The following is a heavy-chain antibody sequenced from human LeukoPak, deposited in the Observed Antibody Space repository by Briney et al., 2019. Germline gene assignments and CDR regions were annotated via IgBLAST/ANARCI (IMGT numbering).Heavy chain of an antibody. CDR3: ARILYYYDSSGYLLYWFDP. Sequence: KTSETLSLTCTVSGGSISSGGYYWSWIRQHPGKGLEWIGYIYYSGSTYYNPSLKSRVTISVDTSKNQFSLKLSSVTAADTAVYYCARILYYYDSSGYLLYWFDPWGQGTLVTVSS. J-gene: IGHJ5*02. CDR1: GGSISSGGYY. V-gene: IGHV4-31*03. D-gene: IGHD3-22*01. CDR2: IYYSGST.